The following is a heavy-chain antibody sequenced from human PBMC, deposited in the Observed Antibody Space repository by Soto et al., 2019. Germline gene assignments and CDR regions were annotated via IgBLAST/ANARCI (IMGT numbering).Heavy chain of an antibody. CDR2: IHYSGSA. CDR1: GGSISSGGAYY. CDR3: ARSPRGLGNFDY. J-gene: IGHJ4*02. V-gene: IGHV4-30-4*01. D-gene: IGHD3-10*01. Sequence: TSETLSLTCAVSGGSISSGGAYYWSWIRQSPGKGLEWIGYIHYSGSAYYNSSLQSRVTMSVDTSKNQFSLKVSSVTAADTAVYYCARSPRGLGNFDYWGQGTLVTSPQ.